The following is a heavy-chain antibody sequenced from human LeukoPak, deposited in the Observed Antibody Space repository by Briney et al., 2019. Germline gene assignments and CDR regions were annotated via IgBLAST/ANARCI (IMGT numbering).Heavy chain of an antibody. Sequence: SETLSLTCSVSGGSISSSSYYWGWIRQPPGEGLEWIGSIHYSGSTNYNPSLKSRVTISVYTSKNQFSLKLSSVTAADTAVYYCARGRCSGGSCSNYYYYYMDVWGKGTTVTVSS. D-gene: IGHD2-15*01. CDR3: ARGRCSGGSCSNYYYYYMDV. CDR2: IHYSGST. V-gene: IGHV4-39*07. J-gene: IGHJ6*03. CDR1: GGSISSSSYY.